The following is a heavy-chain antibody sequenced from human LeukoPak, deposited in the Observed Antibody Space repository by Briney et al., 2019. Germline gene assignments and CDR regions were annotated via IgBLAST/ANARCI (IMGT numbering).Heavy chain of an antibody. CDR1: GGSISSCGYS. J-gene: IGHJ4*02. CDR3: ARAEIAESSTGTLYYFDY. D-gene: IGHD1-7*01. CDR2: IYHSGST. V-gene: IGHV4-30-2*01. Sequence: SQTLSLTCAVSGGSISSCGYSWSWIRQPPGTGLEWIGYIYHSGSTYYNPSLKSRVTISVDRSKNQFSLKLSSVTAADTAVYYCARAEIAESSTGTLYYFDYWGQGTLVTVSS.